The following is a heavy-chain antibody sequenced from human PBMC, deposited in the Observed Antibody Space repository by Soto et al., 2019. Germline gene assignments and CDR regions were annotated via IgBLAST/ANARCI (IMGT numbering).Heavy chain of an antibody. CDR3: ASSGFGTRQWFDP. V-gene: IGHV1-69*13. Sequence: SVKVSCKASGGTFSSYAISWVRQAPGQGLEWMGGIIPIFGTANYAQKFQGRVTITADESTSTAYMELSSLRSEDTAVYYCASSGFGTRQWFDPWGQGTLVTVSS. J-gene: IGHJ5*02. CDR2: IIPIFGTA. D-gene: IGHD1-26*01. CDR1: GGTFSSYA.